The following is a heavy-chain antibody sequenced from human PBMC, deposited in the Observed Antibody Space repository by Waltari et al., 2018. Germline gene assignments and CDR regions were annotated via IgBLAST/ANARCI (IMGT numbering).Heavy chain of an antibody. Sequence: QVQLQESGPGLVKPSQTLSLTCPFSGGSLSSGGSYWSWISPPPGTGHGWIWYIYYIGSTYYNPSLKSLVTISVDTSKNQFSLKLSSVTAADTAVYYCARNNYYYDSSGYQNTQDWFDPWGQGTLVTVSS. CDR2: IYYIGST. J-gene: IGHJ5*02. CDR3: ARNNYYYDSSGYQNTQDWFDP. CDR1: GGSLSSGGSY. D-gene: IGHD3-22*01. V-gene: IGHV4-31*01.